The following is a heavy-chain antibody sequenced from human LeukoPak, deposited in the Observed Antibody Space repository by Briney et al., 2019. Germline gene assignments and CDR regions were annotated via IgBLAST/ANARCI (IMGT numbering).Heavy chain of an antibody. V-gene: IGHV3-48*02. Sequence: GGSLRLSCAASGITFSASDMIWARQAPGKGLECLSIISSGSGSIYNADSVKGRFTISRDNAKNSLFLQMNSLRDEDTAVYYCVKPARGSGIQYGFDSWGQGTLVTVSS. D-gene: IGHD3-10*01. CDR3: VKPARGSGIQYGFDS. J-gene: IGHJ4*02. CDR1: GITFSASD. CDR2: ISSGSGSI.